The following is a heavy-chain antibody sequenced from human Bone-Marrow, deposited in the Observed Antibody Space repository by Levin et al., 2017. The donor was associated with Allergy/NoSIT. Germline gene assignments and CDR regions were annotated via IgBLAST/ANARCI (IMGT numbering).Heavy chain of an antibody. V-gene: IGHV3-23*01. CDR1: GFRFRSYA. J-gene: IGHJ4*02. D-gene: IGHD3-9*01. Sequence: LSLTCAASGFRFRSYAMSWVRQAPGQGLEWVSSISGPAISTYYADSAKGRFTISRDNSKNTLFLQMNSLRAEDTAMYYCARSTYDILTGYYEFYFDFWGQGALVTVSS. CDR3: ARSTYDILTGYYEFYFDF. CDR2: ISGPAIST.